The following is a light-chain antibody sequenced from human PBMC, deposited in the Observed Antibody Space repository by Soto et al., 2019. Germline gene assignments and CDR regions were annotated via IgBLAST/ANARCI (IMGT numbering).Light chain of an antibody. CDR1: QTISTY. V-gene: IGKV1-39*01. CDR2: AAS. J-gene: IGKJ2*01. Sequence: DIQMTQSPSSLSASVGDRVTITCRASQTISTYLNWYQQNPGKAPKLLIYAASILQNGVPSRFTGSGSGTDFTLTISSLQPENVATSFCQQRSGLPYTFGQGTKLEIK. CDR3: QQRSGLPYT.